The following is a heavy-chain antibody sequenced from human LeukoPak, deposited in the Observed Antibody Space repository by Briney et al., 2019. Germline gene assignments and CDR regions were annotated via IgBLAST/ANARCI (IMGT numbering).Heavy chain of an antibody. CDR3: ARGSGVRSSSWYDWYYYYYYMDV. D-gene: IGHD6-13*01. CDR2: INPHSGGT. V-gene: IGHV1-2*02. Sequence: GASVKVSCKASGYTFTGYYIHWVRQAPGQGLEWMGWINPHSGGTNYAQKFQGRVTITRNTSISTAYMELSSLRSEDTAVYYCARGSGVRSSSWYDWYYYYYYMDVWGKGTTVTVSS. CDR1: GYTFTGYY. J-gene: IGHJ6*03.